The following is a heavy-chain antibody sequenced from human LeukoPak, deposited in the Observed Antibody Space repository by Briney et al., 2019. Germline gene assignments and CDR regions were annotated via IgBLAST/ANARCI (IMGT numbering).Heavy chain of an antibody. CDR3: AKDLIAAAGTEQPFDY. J-gene: IGHJ4*02. CDR2: ISGSGGST. V-gene: IGHV3-23*01. CDR1: GFTFSSYA. D-gene: IGHD6-13*01. Sequence: GGSLRLSCAASGFTFSSYAMSRVRQAPGKGLEWVSAISGSGGSTYYADSVKGRFTISRDNSKNTLYLQMNSLRAEDTAVYYCAKDLIAAAGTEQPFDYWGQGTLVTVSS.